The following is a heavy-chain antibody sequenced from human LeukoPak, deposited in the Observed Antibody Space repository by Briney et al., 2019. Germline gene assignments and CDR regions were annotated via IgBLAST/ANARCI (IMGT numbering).Heavy chain of an antibody. V-gene: IGHV3-7*05. D-gene: IGHD3-10*01. Sequence: GGSLRLSCADSGFTLDRYWMSWVRQAPGKGLEWVANIRQDESEEYYVDSVKGRFTISRDNAKKSVGLQMNSLRVEDTAVYYCARVSIARGVYSFDLWGRGTMVTVSS. J-gene: IGHJ3*01. CDR1: GFTLDRYW. CDR3: ARVSIARGVYSFDL. CDR2: IRQDESEE.